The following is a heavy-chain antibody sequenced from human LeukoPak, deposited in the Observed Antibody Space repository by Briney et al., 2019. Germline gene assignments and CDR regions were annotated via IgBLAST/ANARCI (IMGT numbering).Heavy chain of an antibody. CDR2: IIPIFGTA. CDR1: GGTFSSYA. J-gene: IGHJ5*02. CDR3: ARGRRDIVVVPAAKMRSNWFDP. V-gene: IGHV1-69*13. D-gene: IGHD2-2*01. Sequence: ASVKVSCKASGGTFSSYAISWVRQAPGQGLEWMGGIIPIFGTANYAQKFQGRVTITADESTSTAYMELSSLRSEDTAVYYCARGRRDIVVVPAAKMRSNWFDPWGQGTLVTVSS.